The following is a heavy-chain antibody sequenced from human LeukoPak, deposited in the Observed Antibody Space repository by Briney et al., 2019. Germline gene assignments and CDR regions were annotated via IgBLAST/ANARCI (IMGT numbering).Heavy chain of an antibody. CDR3: ARAPSGATNDAFDI. J-gene: IGHJ3*02. CDR2: INHSGST. CDR1: GGSFSGYY. Sequence: SETPSLTCAVYGGSFSGYYWSWIRQPPGKGLEWIGEINHSGSTNYNPSLKSRVTISVDTSKNQFSLKLSSVTAADTAVYYCARAPSGATNDAFDIWGQGTMVTVSS. D-gene: IGHD1-26*01. V-gene: IGHV4-34*01.